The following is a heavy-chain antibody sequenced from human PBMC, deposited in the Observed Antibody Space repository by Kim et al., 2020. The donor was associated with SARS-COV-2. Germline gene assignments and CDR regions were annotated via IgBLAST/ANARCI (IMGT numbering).Heavy chain of an antibody. J-gene: IGHJ4*02. Sequence: SETLSLTCTVSGGSISSGGYYWSWIRQHPGKGLEWIGYIYYSGSTYYNPSLKSRVTISVDTSKNQFSLKLSSVTAADTAVYYCARESLGWAAAGGDWGQGTLVTVSS. CDR1: GGSISSGGYY. D-gene: IGHD6-13*01. V-gene: IGHV4-31*03. CDR3: ARESLGWAAAGGD. CDR2: IYYSGST.